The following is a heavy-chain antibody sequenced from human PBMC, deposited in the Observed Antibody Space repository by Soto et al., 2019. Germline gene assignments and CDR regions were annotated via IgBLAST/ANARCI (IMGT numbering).Heavy chain of an antibody. CDR2: ISSSSYI. V-gene: IGHV3-21*01. J-gene: IGHJ4*02. CDR3: ARNWGSDANYFDY. Sequence: GGSLRLSCAASGFTFSSYSMNWVRQAPGKGLEWVSSISSSSYIYYADSVKGRFTISRDNAKNSLYLQMNSLRAEDTAVYYCARNWGSDANYFDYWGQGTLVTVSS. CDR1: GFTFSSYS. D-gene: IGHD7-27*01.